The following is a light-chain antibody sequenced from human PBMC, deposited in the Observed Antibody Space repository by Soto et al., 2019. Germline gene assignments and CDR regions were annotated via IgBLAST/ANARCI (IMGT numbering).Light chain of an antibody. CDR1: RSDVGGYNY. J-gene: IGLJ1*01. Sequence: QSALTQPASVSGSPGQSITIACTETRSDVGGYNYVSWYQQHPGKAPKLMIYEVSNRPSGVSNRFSGSKSGNTASLTISGLQAEDEADYYCSSYTSSSTLYVFGTGTKLTVL. V-gene: IGLV2-14*01. CDR3: SSYTSSSTLYV. CDR2: EVS.